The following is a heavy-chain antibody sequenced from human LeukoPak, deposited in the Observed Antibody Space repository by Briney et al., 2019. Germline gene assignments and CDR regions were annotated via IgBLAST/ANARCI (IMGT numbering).Heavy chain of an antibody. J-gene: IGHJ4*02. CDR2: INWNGGST. D-gene: IGHD4-17*01. CDR3: ARDRGPGTVTTFDY. Sequence: GGSLRLSCAASGFTFDDYGMSWVRQAPGKGLEWVSGINWNGGSTGYADSVKGRFTISRDNAKNSLYLQMNSLRAEDTALYYCARDRGPGTVTTFDYWGQGTLVTVSS. CDR1: GFTFDDYG. V-gene: IGHV3-20*04.